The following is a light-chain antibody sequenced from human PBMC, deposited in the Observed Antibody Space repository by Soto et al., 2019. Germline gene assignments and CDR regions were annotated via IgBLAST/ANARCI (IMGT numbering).Light chain of an antibody. CDR2: EVT. CDR1: SSDVGGYDY. V-gene: IGLV2-14*01. J-gene: IGLJ1*01. CDR3: TSYTTTSTYV. Sequence: QSVLTQPASVSGSPGQSITISCTGTSSDVGGYDYVSWYQQYPGKAPKFMIYEVTNRPSGVSHRFSGSKSGNTASLTISGLQAEDEADYYCTSYTTTSTYVFGTGTKGTVL.